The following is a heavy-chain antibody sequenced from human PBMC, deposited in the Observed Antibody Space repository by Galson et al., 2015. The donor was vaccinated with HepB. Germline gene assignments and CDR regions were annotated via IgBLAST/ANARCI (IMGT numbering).Heavy chain of an antibody. CDR1: GYSFTSYW. V-gene: IGHV5-10-1*01. J-gene: IGHJ6*02. CDR3: ARHPDPRYFYGMDV. CDR2: IDPSDSYT. Sequence: QSGAEVTKPGESLRISCTASGYSFTSYWISWVRQMPGKGLEWMGRIDPSDSYTNCSPSFQGHVTISDDKSISTAYLQWGSLRASDTALYFCARHPDPRYFYGMDVWGQGTTVTVSS.